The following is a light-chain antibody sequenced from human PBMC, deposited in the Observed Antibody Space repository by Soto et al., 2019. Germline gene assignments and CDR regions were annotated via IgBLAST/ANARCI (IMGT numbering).Light chain of an antibody. CDR3: QQRSNWPIT. V-gene: IGKV3-11*01. CDR2: DTS. Sequence: EIVLTQSPVTLSLSPGERATLSSRASQSISNYLTWYKQKPGQAPRLLISDTSNRATGIPARFSGSGSGTDFTLTISSLEPEDFAVYYCQQRSNWPITFGQGTRLEI. CDR1: QSISNY. J-gene: IGKJ5*01.